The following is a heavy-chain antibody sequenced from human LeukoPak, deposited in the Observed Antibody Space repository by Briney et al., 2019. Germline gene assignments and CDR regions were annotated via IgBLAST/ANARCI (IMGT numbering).Heavy chain of an antibody. Sequence: GSLRLSCAASGFTFSGSAMHWVRQASGKGLEWVGRIRSKANGYATAYAASVKGRFAISRDDSKNTAYLQMNSLKTEDTAVYYCTRQAPRTIFGVVESMDVLGKGTTGTGSS. CDR1: GFTFSGSA. J-gene: IGHJ6*03. V-gene: IGHV3-73*01. D-gene: IGHD3-3*01. CDR2: IRSKANGYAT. CDR3: TRQAPRTIFGVVESMDV.